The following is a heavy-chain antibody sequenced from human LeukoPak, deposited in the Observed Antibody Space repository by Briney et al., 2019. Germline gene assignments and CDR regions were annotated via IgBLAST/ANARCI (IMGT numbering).Heavy chain of an antibody. J-gene: IGHJ6*02. CDR2: INHSGST. D-gene: IGHD2-2*01. V-gene: IGHV4-34*01. CDR1: GGSFGGYY. Sequence: SETLSLTCAVYGGSFGGYYWSWIRQPPGKGLEWIGEINHSGSTNYNPSLKSRVTISVDRSKNQFSLKLSSVTAADTAVYYCARALVVPAAMGYYYYGMDVWGQGTTVTVSS. CDR3: ARALVVPAAMGYYYYGMDV.